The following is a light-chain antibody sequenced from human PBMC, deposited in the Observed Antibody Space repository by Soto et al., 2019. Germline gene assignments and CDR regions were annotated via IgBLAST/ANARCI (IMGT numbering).Light chain of an antibody. CDR2: IAS. CDR1: QGIRNY. V-gene: IGKV1-9*01. Sequence: IQLTQSPSFLSASVGDRVTITCRASQGIRNYLAWYQQKPGRAPKLLIYIASTLQSGVPSRFSGSYSGTEFTLTITSLQPEDFATYYCQQVNSYPITFGQGIRLEIK. CDR3: QQVNSYPIT. J-gene: IGKJ5*01.